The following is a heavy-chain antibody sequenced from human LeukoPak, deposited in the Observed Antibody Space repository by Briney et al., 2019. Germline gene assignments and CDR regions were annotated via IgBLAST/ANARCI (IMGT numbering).Heavy chain of an antibody. CDR1: GFTFSDYG. CDR3: ARDPTPRYCSGGSCYTHYGMDV. Sequence: GGSLRLSCGVSGFTFSDYGMSWVRQAPGKGLEWVATIKEDGSEMYYMDSVKGRFTISRDNAKNSLYLQMSSLRVEDTAVYYCARDPTPRYCSGGSCYTHYGMDVWGQGTTVTVSS. CDR2: IKEDGSEM. V-gene: IGHV3-7*01. J-gene: IGHJ6*02. D-gene: IGHD2-15*01.